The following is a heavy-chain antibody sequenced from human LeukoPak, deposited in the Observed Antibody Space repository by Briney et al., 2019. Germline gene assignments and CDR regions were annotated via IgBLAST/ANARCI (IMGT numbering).Heavy chain of an antibody. Sequence: GGSLRLSCAASGFTFSSYAMSWVRQAPGKGLEWVSTFSGCSDSTYYADSVKGRFTISRDNSKNTLYLQMNSLRAEDTAVYYCAKGRGYCSGGSCYSDYWGQGTLVTVSS. CDR2: FSGCSDST. D-gene: IGHD2-15*01. J-gene: IGHJ4*02. CDR3: AKGRGYCSGGSCYSDY. V-gene: IGHV3-23*01. CDR1: GFTFSSYA.